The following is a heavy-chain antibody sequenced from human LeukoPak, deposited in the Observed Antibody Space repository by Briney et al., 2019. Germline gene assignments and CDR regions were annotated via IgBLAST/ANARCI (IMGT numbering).Heavy chain of an antibody. CDR3: ARQVVRASGWYFDL. J-gene: IGHJ2*01. CDR2: IYYSGST. Sequence: SETLSLTCTVSGGSISSSSYYWGWIRQPPGKGLEWIGSIYYSGSTYYNPSLKSRVTISVDTSKNQFSLKLSSVTAADTAVYYCARQVVRASGWYFDLWGRGTLVTVSS. CDR1: GGSISSSSYY. D-gene: IGHD1-26*01. V-gene: IGHV4-39*01.